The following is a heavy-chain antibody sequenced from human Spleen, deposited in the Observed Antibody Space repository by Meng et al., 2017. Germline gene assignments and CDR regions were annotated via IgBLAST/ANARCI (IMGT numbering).Heavy chain of an antibody. D-gene: IGHD4-17*01. V-gene: IGHV3-30*04. CDR1: GFTLSKYS. CDR2: ISYDGSKS. J-gene: IGHJ6*02. CDR3: ARDGGYGDPYYYGMDF. Sequence: GESLKISCAASGFTLSKYSMHWVRQAPGKGLEWVAVISYDGSKSYYADSVKGRFTISRDNSKNTLYLQMNSLRDEDTGVYYCARDGGYGDPYYYGMDFWGHGTTVTVSS.